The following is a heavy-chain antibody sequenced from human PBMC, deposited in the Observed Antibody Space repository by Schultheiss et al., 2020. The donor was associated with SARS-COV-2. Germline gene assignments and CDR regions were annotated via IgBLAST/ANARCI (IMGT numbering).Heavy chain of an antibody. CDR3: ARDLGGIAGY. CDR1: GFSFSRSG. Sequence: GESLKISCAASGFSFSRSGMAWVRQAPGKGLEWVAVIWYDGSNKYYADSVKGRFTISRDNAKNTLYLQMNGLRAEDTAVYYCARDLGGIAGYWGQGTLVTVSS. V-gene: IGHV3-33*07. J-gene: IGHJ4*02. D-gene: IGHD6-13*01. CDR2: IWYDGSNK.